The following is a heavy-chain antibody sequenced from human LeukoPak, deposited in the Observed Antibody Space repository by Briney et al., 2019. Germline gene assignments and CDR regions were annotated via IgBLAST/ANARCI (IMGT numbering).Heavy chain of an antibody. J-gene: IGHJ4*02. V-gene: IGHV3-48*01. CDR2: IGKSGRTI. Sequence: GGSLRLSCAASGLIFNTYSMNWVRQAPGKGLEWISYIGKSGRTIYYADSVKGRFTISRDNAKNSLYLQMNSLRAEDTAVYYCASVEVGIASDYWGQGTLVTVSS. CDR1: GLIFNTYS. D-gene: IGHD2-15*01. CDR3: ASVEVGIASDY.